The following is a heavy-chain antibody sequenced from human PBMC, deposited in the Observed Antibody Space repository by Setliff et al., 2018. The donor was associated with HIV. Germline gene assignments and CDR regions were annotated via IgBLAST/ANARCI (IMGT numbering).Heavy chain of an antibody. J-gene: IGHJ4*02. CDR1: GFTFTNYA. D-gene: IGHD2-2*01. CDR3: ARGSKGESGSATKCDY. V-gene: IGHV3-23*01. Sequence: PGGSLRLSCAASGFTFTNYAMTWVRQAPGKGLEWVPSISGSGDGTYYADSVQGRFSVSRDRFKNMLYLHMISLRVGDTAVYYCARGSKGESGSATKCDYWGQGTLVTVSS. CDR2: ISGSGDGT.